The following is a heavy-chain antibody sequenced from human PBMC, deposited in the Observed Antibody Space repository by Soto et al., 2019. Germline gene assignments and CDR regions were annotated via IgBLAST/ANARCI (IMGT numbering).Heavy chain of an antibody. CDR3: APTRYDYGDDAVGY. D-gene: IGHD4-17*01. J-gene: IGHJ4*01. V-gene: IGHV3-23*01. Sequence: EVQLLESGGGLVQRGGSLRLSCVASGFTFNKYAMTWVRQAPGKGLEWVSSISGSSSTTYYADSVKGRFTISRDNSKNTLWLHMYSLRAEDTAVYYCAPTRYDYGDDAVGYWGPGTLVTVSS. CDR1: GFTFNKYA. CDR2: ISGSSSTT.